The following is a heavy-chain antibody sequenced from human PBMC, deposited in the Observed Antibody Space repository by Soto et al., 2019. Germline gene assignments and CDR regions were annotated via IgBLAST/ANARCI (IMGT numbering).Heavy chain of an antibody. D-gene: IGHD3-22*01. CDR3: AKEISDYYAPLDN. CDR1: GFTFDNYG. Sequence: GGCLRLSCAASGFTFDNYGVSWVRQDPGKGLEWVSVISYSGGSTCYADSVKGRFTISRDNSKNTLYVQVNSLRAEDTAVYYCAKEISDYYAPLDNWGQGTRVTVSS. V-gene: IGHV3-23*01. CDR2: ISYSGGST. J-gene: IGHJ4*02.